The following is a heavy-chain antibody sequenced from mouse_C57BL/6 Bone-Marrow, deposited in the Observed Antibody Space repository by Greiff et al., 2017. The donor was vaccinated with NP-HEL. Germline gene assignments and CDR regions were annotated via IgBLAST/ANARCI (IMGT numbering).Heavy chain of an antibody. CDR2: ISSGSSTI. CDR1: GFTFSDYG. CDR3: ARRWLLYYYAMDY. D-gene: IGHD2-3*01. J-gene: IGHJ4*01. V-gene: IGHV5-17*01. Sequence: EVQLQQSGGGLVKPGGSLKLSCAASGFTFSDYGMHWVRQAPEKGLEWVAYISSGSSTIYYADIVKGRFTISRDNAKNTLFLQMTSLRSEDTAMYYCARRWLLYYYAMDYWGQGTSVTVSS.